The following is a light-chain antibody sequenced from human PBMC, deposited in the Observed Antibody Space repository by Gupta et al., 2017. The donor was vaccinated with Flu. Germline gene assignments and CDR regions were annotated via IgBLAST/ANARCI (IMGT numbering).Light chain of an antibody. CDR1: QSVSSSY. Sequence: DIVLTQSTGTLSLYPGERATLAFRASQSVSSSYLAWYQQKPGQAPRLLIYCASSSATGIPDRFSGSGSGTDFTLTISRLEPEDFAVYYCQQYGSSPWTFGQGTKVEIK. J-gene: IGKJ1*01. V-gene: IGKV3-20*01. CDR2: CAS. CDR3: QQYGSSPWT.